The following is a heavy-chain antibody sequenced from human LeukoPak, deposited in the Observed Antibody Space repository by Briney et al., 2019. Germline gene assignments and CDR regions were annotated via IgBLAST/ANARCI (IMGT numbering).Heavy chain of an antibody. CDR1: GYSISSGYY. CDR3: ARNYWSDALYNWFDP. J-gene: IGHJ5*02. D-gene: IGHD1-1*01. CDR2: IYHSGST. V-gene: IGHV4-38-2*01. Sequence: PSETLSLTCAVSGYSISSGYYWGWIRQPPGKGLEWIGSIYHSGSTYYNPSLKSRVTISVDTSKNQFSLKLSSVTAADTAVYYCARNYWSDALYNWFDPWGQGTLVTVSS.